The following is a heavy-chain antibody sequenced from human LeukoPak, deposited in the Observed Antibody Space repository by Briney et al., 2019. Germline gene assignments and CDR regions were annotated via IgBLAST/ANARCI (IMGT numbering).Heavy chain of an antibody. CDR3: ARGARRPPHGYLDY. CDR1: GFTFSSYE. CDR2: ISGSGSTI. V-gene: IGHV3-48*03. J-gene: IGHJ4*02. D-gene: IGHD6-6*01. Sequence: GGSVRLSCAASGFTFSSYEMNWVGQAQGKGREWVSYISGSGSTIYYAHSLKGRFTISRDNANNSLYLQTSSLRADDTAVYYCARGARRPPHGYLDYWGQGTLVTVSS.